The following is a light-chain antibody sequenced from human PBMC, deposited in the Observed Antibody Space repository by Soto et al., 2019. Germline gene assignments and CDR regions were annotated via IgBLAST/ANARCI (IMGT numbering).Light chain of an antibody. CDR3: AAWDDSLSGYV. CDR1: SSNIGSNY. J-gene: IGLJ1*01. V-gene: IGLV1-47*02. CDR2: SNN. Sequence: QSVLTQPPSASGTPGQRVTISCSGSSSNIGSNYVYWYQQLPGTAPKLLIYSNNQRPSGVPDRFSGSKSGTSASLAISGLRSEDDADYYCAAWDDSLSGYVFGTGTQLTVL.